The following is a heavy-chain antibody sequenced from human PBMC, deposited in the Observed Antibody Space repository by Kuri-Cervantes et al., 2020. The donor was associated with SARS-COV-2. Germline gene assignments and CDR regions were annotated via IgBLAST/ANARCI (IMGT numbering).Heavy chain of an antibody. CDR3: AREDIVVVPAAIAHTYNWFDP. CDR2: IKQDGSEK. V-gene: IGHV3-7*01. CDR1: GFTFSSYW. J-gene: IGHJ5*02. D-gene: IGHD2-2*01. Sequence: ETLSLTCAASGFTFSSYWMSWVRQAPGKGLEWVANIKQDGSEKYYVDSVKGRFTISRDNAKNTLYLQMNSLRAEDTAVYYCAREDIVVVPAAIAHTYNWFDPWGQGTLVTVSS.